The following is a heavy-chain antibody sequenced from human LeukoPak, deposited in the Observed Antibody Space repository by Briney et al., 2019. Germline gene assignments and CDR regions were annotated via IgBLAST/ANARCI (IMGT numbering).Heavy chain of an antibody. V-gene: IGHV1-69*05. CDR2: IIPIFGTA. Sequence: ASVKVSCKASGGTFSSYAISWVRQAPGQGLEWMGGIIPIFGTANYAQKFQGRVTITTDESTSTAYMELSSLRSEDTAVYYCARGLMIVVVIYGAFDIWGQGTMVTVSS. CDR3: ARGLMIVVVIYGAFDI. D-gene: IGHD3-22*01. CDR1: GGTFSSYA. J-gene: IGHJ3*02.